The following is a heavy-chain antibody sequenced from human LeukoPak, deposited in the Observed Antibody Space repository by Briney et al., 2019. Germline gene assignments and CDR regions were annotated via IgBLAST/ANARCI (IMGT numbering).Heavy chain of an antibody. CDR2: IYYSATT. CDR3: GREVSPSDHYYYYGVDV. CDR1: GGSISSYY. Sequence: ASETLSLTCTVSGGSISSYYWSWIRQPPGKGLEWIGCIYYSATTHYNPSLKSRVTISVDTSRNQFSLNLSSVTAADTAVYYCGREVSPSDHYYYYGVDVWGRGTTVTVSS. J-gene: IGHJ6*02. D-gene: IGHD5/OR15-5a*01. V-gene: IGHV4-59*01.